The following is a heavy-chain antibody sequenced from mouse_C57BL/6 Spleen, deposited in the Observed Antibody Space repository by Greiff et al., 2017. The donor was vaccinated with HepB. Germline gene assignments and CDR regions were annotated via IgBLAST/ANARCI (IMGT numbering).Heavy chain of an antibody. CDR1: GYSITSGYY. D-gene: IGHD2-5*01. V-gene: IGHV3-6*01. CDR2: ISYDGSN. J-gene: IGHJ1*03. Sequence: EVKLQESGPGLVKPSQSLSLTCSVTGYSITSGYYWNWIRQFPGNKLEWMGYISYDGSNNYNPSLKNRISITRDTSKNQFFLKLNSVTTEDTATYYCARPLHYSNYGYWYFDVWGTGTTVTVSS. CDR3: ARPLHYSNYGYWYFDV.